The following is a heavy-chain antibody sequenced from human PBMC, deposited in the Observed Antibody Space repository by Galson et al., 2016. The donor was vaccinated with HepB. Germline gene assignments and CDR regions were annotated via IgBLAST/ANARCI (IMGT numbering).Heavy chain of an antibody. J-gene: IGHJ4*02. CDR1: GFTVSSNY. CDR3: ARDHSEVADNSGYYYFDY. Sequence: SLRLSCAASGFTVSSNYMSWVRQAPGKGLEWVSVIYSGGSSYYADSVKSRFTISRDNSKNTLYLQMHNLRAEDTAVYYCARDHSEVADNSGYYYFDYWGQGTLATVSS. D-gene: IGHD3-22*01. V-gene: IGHV3-53*01. CDR2: IYSGGSS.